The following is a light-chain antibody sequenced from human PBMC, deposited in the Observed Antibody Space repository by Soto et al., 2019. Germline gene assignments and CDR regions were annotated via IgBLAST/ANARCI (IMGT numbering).Light chain of an antibody. CDR1: QSVSSN. CDR2: GAS. V-gene: IGKV3-15*01. J-gene: IGKJ4*01. CDR3: QQYNNWPPLT. Sequence: EIVMTQSPATLSVSPGERATLSCRASQSVSSNLAWYQQKPGQAPRLLIYGASTRATGSPARLSGSGSGREFTLTISSLQSQDFAVFYCQQYNNWPPLTFGGGTKVQIK.